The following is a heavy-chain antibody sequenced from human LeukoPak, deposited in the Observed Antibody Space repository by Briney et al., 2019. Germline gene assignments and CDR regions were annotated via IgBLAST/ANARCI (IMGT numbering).Heavy chain of an antibody. D-gene: IGHD4-17*01. CDR1: GGSISTGGYF. CDR3: ARVQWSGDPFDY. V-gene: IGHV4-30-2*01. CDR2: IYHSGST. J-gene: IGHJ4*02. Sequence: SETLSLTCTVSGGSISTGGYFWSWIRQPPGKGLDWVGNIYHSGSTYSNPSLKSRLTMSVDRSKNQFSLKLSSVTAADTAVYYCARVQWSGDPFDYWGQGTLVTVSS.